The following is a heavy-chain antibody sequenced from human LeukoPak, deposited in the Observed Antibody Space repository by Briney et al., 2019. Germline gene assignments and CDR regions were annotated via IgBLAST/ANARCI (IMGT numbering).Heavy chain of an antibody. Sequence: GGSLRLSCAASDFTLRHYWMSWVRQAPGKGLEGVANIKEDGSEKHYVASVEGRFTISRDNPKKSLYLQMNSLRAEDTAVYYCARGIAVPAMGVHFDYWGQGTLVTVPS. V-gene: IGHV3-7*05. D-gene: IGHD6-19*01. CDR2: IKEDGSEK. J-gene: IGHJ4*02. CDR1: DFTLRHYW. CDR3: ARGIAVPAMGVHFDY.